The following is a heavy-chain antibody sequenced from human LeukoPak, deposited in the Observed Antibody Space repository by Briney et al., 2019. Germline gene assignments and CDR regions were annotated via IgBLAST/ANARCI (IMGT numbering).Heavy chain of an antibody. CDR3: ASGITVDATGAFDI. CDR2: ISYSGSAM. CDR1: GFNFSDYF. J-gene: IGHJ3*02. D-gene: IGHD6-19*01. V-gene: IGHV3-11*01. Sequence: GGSLRLSCAASGFNFSDYFMSWIRQAPGKGLEWVSYISYSGSAMYYPASVKGRFTISRDNTKNSLYLQMNSLRAEDTAVYFCASGITVDATGAFDIWGQGTMVTVS.